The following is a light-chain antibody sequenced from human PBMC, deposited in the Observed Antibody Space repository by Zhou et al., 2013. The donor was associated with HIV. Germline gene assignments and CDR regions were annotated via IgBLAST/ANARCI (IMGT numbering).Light chain of an antibody. CDR3: MQALETRLT. J-gene: IGKJ4*01. CDR2: MGS. V-gene: IGKV2-28*01. Sequence: DIVMTQSPLSLPVTPGEPASISCRSSQSLLHSNGYNYLDWYVQKPGQSPQLLIYMGSNRAAGVPDRFSGSGSGTDFTLKISRVEAEDVGLYFCMQALETRLTFGGGTKVEIK. CDR1: QSLLHSNGYNY.